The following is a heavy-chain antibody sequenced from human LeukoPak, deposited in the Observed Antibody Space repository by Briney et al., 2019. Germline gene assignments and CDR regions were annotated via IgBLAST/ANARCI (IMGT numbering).Heavy chain of an antibody. CDR2: INHSGNT. CDR3: ARAGGYSGPRWVSLDY. J-gene: IGHJ4*02. D-gene: IGHD5-12*01. CDR1: GGSMNTFY. V-gene: IGHV4-34*01. Sequence: SETLSLTCSVSGGSMNTFYWTWIRQPPGKGLEWIGEINHSGNTNYYPSLKSRVTISVDTSNDQFSLKLTSVTAADTAVYYCARAGGYSGPRWVSLDYWGQGTLVTVSS.